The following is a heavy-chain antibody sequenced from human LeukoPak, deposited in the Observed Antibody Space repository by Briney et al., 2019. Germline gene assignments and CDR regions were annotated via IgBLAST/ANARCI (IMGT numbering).Heavy chain of an antibody. D-gene: IGHD3-3*01. V-gene: IGHV3-21*01. CDR2: ISSSSSYI. J-gene: IGHJ4*02. CDR3: ARGSATDYYDFWSGPYYFDY. Sequence: PGGSLRLFCAASGFTFSSYSMNWVRQAPGKGLEWVSSISSSSSYIYYADSVKGRFTISRDNAKNSLYLQMNSLRAEDTAVYYCARGSATDYYDFWSGPYYFDYWGQGTLVTVSS. CDR1: GFTFSSYS.